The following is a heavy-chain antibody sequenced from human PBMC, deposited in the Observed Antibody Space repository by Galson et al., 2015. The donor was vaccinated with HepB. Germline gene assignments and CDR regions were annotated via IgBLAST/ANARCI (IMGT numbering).Heavy chain of an antibody. D-gene: IGHD3-3*01. CDR1: GFSLSTNGMG. J-gene: IGHJ4*02. CDR3: AHLGRGILDYLPYFHH. CDR2: IYWDDEK. V-gene: IGHV2-5*02. Sequence: ALVKPTQTLTLTCTFSGFSLSTNGMGVGWIRQPPGKALEWLALIYWDDEKRYSPFLKSRLTITKDTTKNQVVLTMTNMDPVDTATYYCAHLGRGILDYLPYFHHWGQGTLVTVSS.